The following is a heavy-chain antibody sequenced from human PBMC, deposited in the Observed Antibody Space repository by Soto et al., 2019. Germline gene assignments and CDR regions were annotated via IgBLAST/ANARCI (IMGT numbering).Heavy chain of an antibody. CDR2: MNPGSGDT. V-gene: IGHV1-8*01. Sequence: ASVKVYCKACGYSFTNNDLSWVRQATGQGLEWMGWMNPGSGDTGYAQKFQGRVTMTRDISIATAYMELSSLRSDDTAIYYCARMETFGSLNWFDPWGQGTLVTVSS. J-gene: IGHJ5*02. D-gene: IGHD3-16*01. CDR1: GYSFTNND. CDR3: ARMETFGSLNWFDP.